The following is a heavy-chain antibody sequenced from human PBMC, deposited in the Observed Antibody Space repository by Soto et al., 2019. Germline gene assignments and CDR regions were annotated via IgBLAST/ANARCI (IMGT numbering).Heavy chain of an antibody. Sequence: SVKVSCKASGGTFSSYAISWVRQAPGQGLEWMGGIIPIFGTANYAQKFQGRVTITADESTSTAYMELSSLRSEDTAVYYCARESPRYYYDSSGYYPFDYWGQGTLVTVSS. CDR3: ARESPRYYYDSSGYYPFDY. CDR1: GGTFSSYA. J-gene: IGHJ4*02. D-gene: IGHD3-22*01. CDR2: IIPIFGTA. V-gene: IGHV1-69*13.